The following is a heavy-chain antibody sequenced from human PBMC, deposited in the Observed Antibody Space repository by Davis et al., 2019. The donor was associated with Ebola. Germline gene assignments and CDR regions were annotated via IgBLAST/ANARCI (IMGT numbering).Heavy chain of an antibody. V-gene: IGHV3-23*01. CDR2: ISGSGGST. CDR1: GFTFSTYA. D-gene: IGHD4-11*01. Sequence: GASLKISCAASGFTFSTYARSWVRKAPGKGQEWVSAISGSGGSTYYAGSVKGRFTISRDNSKNALFLQMNSLRAEDTAVYYCAKDVGIYSNYYYYGMDVWGQGTTVTVSS. CDR3: AKDVGIYSNYYYYGMDV. J-gene: IGHJ6*02.